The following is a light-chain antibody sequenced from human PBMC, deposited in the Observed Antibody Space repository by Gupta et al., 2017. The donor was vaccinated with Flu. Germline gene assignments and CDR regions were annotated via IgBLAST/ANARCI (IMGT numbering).Light chain of an antibody. CDR2: END. CDR3: ATWDDSLYTVV. J-gene: IGLJ3*02. CDR1: SSNIGKNY. V-gene: IGLV1-51*02. Sequence: QSVLTQPPSVSAAPGQTVTISCSGGSSNIGKNYVSWYQQPPGTAPKLLIYENDKRPSGIPDRFSGSKSGTSATLGITGLQTGDEADYYCATWDDSLYTVVFGGGTKLTVL.